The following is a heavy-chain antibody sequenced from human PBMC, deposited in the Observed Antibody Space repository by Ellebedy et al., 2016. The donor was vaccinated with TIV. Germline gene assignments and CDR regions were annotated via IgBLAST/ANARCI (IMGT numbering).Heavy chain of an antibody. CDR1: GGSISSYY. CDR2: IYYSGST. D-gene: IGHD4-17*01. V-gene: IGHV4-59*01. J-gene: IGHJ4*02. CDR3: ARGPTVTTHFDY. Sequence: MPSETLSLTCTVSGGSISSYYWSRIRQPPGKGLEWIGYIYYSGSTNYNPSLKSRVTISVDTSKNQFSLKLSSVTAADTAVYYCARGPTVTTHFDYWGQGTLVTVSS.